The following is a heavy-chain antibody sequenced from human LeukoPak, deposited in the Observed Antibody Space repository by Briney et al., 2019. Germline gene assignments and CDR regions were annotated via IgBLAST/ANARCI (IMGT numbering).Heavy chain of an antibody. J-gene: IGHJ5*02. Sequence: SVKVSCKASGYKFTSYSISWVRQAPGQGLEWMGGIIPIFGTANYAQKFQGRVTITADKSTSTAYMELSSLRSEDTAVYYCARDGPRISYGSYNWFDPWGQGTLVTVSS. CDR1: GYKFTSYS. D-gene: IGHD5-18*01. CDR3: ARDGPRISYGSYNWFDP. V-gene: IGHV1-69*06. CDR2: IIPIFGTA.